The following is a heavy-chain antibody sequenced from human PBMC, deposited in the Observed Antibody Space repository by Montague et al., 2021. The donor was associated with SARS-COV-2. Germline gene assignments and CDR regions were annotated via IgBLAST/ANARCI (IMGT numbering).Heavy chain of an antibody. CDR1: GGTLSSTSFY. Sequence: SETLSLTCSVSGGTLSSTSFYWGWIRQPPGRGLEWIGTMHYSERPYYNPSLQSRVTISADRSKNRFSLSLASVTAADTALYYCAGVPLMGGHWFLDLWGRGTLVSVSS. CDR3: AGVPLMGGHWFLDL. CDR2: MHYSERP. V-gene: IGHV4-39*07. D-gene: IGHD1-26*01. J-gene: IGHJ2*01.